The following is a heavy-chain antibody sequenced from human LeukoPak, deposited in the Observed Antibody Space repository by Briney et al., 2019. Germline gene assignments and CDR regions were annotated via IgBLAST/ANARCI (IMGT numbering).Heavy chain of an antibody. CDR1: GFTFSSYA. J-gene: IGHJ4*02. CDR2: ISGGGGST. D-gene: IGHD3-3*01. V-gene: IGHV3-23*01. Sequence: GGSLRLSCAASGFTFSSYAMSWVRQAPGKGLEWVSAISGGGGSTYYADSVKGRFTISRDNSKNTLYLQMNSLRAEDTAVYYCAKAPYYDLKGGDYFDYWGQGTLVTVSS. CDR3: AKAPYYDLKGGDYFDY.